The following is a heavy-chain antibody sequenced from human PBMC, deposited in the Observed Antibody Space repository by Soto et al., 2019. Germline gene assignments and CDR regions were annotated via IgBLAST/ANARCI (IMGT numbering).Heavy chain of an antibody. Sequence: GGSLRLSCAASGFTFSIYSRNWVRQAPGKGLEWVSSISSSSSYIYYADSVKGRFTISRDNAKNSLYLQMNSLRAEDTAVYYCARDEGIAAAGTPDYYYYGMDVWGQGTTVTVSS. CDR2: ISSSSSYI. J-gene: IGHJ6*02. CDR3: ARDEGIAAAGTPDYYYYGMDV. CDR1: GFTFSIYS. V-gene: IGHV3-21*01. D-gene: IGHD6-13*01.